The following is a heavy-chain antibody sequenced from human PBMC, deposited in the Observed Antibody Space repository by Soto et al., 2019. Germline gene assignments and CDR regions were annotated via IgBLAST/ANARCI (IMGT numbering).Heavy chain of an antibody. J-gene: IGHJ4*02. CDR3: AAQWELLGYFDY. Sequence: RRRSCAASGFTFSSYAMHWVRQAPGKGLEWVAVISYDGSNKYYADSVKGRFTISRDNSKNTLYLQMNSLRAEDTAVYYCAAQWELLGYFDYWGQGTLVTVSS. D-gene: IGHD1-26*01. V-gene: IGHV3-30-3*01. CDR1: GFTFSSYA. CDR2: ISYDGSNK.